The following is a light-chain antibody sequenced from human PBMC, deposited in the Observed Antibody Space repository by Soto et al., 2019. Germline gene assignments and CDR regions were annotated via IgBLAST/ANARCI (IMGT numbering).Light chain of an antibody. CDR2: YDD. CDR3: AAWDDSLNAYV. J-gene: IGLJ1*01. V-gene: IGLV1-36*01. CDR1: SSNIGNNA. Sequence: QSVLTQPPSVSEAPRQRVTISCSGSSSNIGNNAVNWYQQLPGQAPKLLIYYDDLLPSGVSDRFSGSKSGTSASLAIRGLQFEDEADYYCAAWDDSLNAYVFGTGTKLTVL.